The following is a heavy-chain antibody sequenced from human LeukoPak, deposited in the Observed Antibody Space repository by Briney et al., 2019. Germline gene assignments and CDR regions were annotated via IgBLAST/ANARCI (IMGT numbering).Heavy chain of an antibody. Sequence: GGSLRLSCAASGFTFSNYNMNWVRQAPGQGLEWVSSISTGGSYTHYADSLKGRFTISRDNAKNSLYLQMNSLRAEDTAVYYCAICGGGACHKGYSDHWGQGTLVAVSS. V-gene: IGHV3-21*01. J-gene: IGHJ4*02. CDR3: AICGGGACHKGYSDH. CDR2: ISTGGSYT. CDR1: GFTFSNYN. D-gene: IGHD2-21*01.